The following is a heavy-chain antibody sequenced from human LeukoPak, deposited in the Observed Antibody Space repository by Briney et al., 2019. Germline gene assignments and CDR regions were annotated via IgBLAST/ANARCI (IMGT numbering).Heavy chain of an antibody. CDR1: GFTFSDYY. CDR3: ARRRYNWNAIDY. V-gene: IGHV3-11*01. J-gene: IGHJ4*02. D-gene: IGHD1-20*01. Sequence: GGSLRPSCAASGFTFSDYYMSWIRQAPGKGLEWVSYISSSGNTIYYADSVKGRFTISRDNAKNSLYLQMNSLRAEDTAVYYCARRRYNWNAIDYWGQGTLVTVSS. CDR2: ISSSGNTI.